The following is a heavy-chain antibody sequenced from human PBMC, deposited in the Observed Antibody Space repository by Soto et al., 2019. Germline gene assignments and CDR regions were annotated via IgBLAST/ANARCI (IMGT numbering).Heavy chain of an antibody. V-gene: IGHV1-3*01. J-gene: IGHJ4*02. CDR2: INAGNGNT. D-gene: IGHD3-22*01. CDR3: ARGDYYDIHDY. Sequence: QVPLVQSGAEVKKPGASVKVSCKASGYTFTGYAIHWVRQAPGQRLEWMGWINAGNGNTKYSQKFQGRVTITRDTSASTAYMELSSLRSEDTAVYYCARGDYYDIHDYWGQGTLVTVSS. CDR1: GYTFTGYA.